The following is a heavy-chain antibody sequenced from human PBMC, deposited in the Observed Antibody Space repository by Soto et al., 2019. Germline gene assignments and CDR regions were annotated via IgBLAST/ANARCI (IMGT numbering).Heavy chain of an antibody. CDR3: ARGYPPNCSSTSCIAFDI. CDR1: GGSFSGYY. V-gene: IGHV4-34*01. Sequence: QVQLQQWGAGLLKPSETLSLTCAVYGGSFSGYYWSWIRQPPGKGLEWIGESNHSGSTNYNPSLRSRVTISVDTSKNQFSLKLRSVTAADTAVYYCARGYPPNCSSTSCIAFDIWGQGTMVTVSS. J-gene: IGHJ3*02. D-gene: IGHD2-2*01. CDR2: SNHSGST.